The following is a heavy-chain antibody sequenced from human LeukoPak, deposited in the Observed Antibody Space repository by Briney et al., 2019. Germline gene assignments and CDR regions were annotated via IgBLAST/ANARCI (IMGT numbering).Heavy chain of an antibody. CDR2: INHSGST. V-gene: IGHV4-34*01. CDR3: ARLKVKRITMIVVVKGNDAFDI. CDR1: GGSFSGYY. Sequence: SETLSLTCAVYGGSFSGYYWSWIRQPPGKGLEWIGEINHSGSTNYNPSLKSRVTISVDTSKNQFSLKLSSVTAADTAVYHCARLKVKRITMIVVVKGNDAFDIWGQGTMVTVSS. J-gene: IGHJ3*02. D-gene: IGHD3-22*01.